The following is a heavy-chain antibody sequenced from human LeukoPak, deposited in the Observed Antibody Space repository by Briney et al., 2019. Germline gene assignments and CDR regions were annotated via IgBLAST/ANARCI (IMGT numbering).Heavy chain of an antibody. CDR2: ISSSSSYI. D-gene: IGHD5-18*01. CDR3: ARDSSYGDQSFDY. CDR1: GFTFSSYS. Sequence: GGSLRLSCAASGFTFSSYSMNWVRQAPGKGLEWVSSISSSSSYIYYADSVKGRFTISRDNAKNSLYLQMNSLRAEDTAVYYCARDSSYGDQSFDYWGQGTLVTVSS. V-gene: IGHV3-21*01. J-gene: IGHJ4*02.